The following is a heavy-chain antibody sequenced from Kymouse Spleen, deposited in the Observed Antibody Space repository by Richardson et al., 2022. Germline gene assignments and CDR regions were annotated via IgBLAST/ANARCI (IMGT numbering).Heavy chain of an antibody. CDR3: AREETGTTFDY. J-gene: IGHJ4*02. CDR1: GGSFSGYY. CDR2: INHSGST. Sequence: QVQLQQWGAGLLKPSETLSLTCAVYGGSFSGYYWSWIRQPPGKGLEWIGEINHSGSTNYNPSLKSRVTISVDTSKNQFSLKLSSVTAADTAVYYCAREETGTTFDYWGQGTLVTVSS. V-gene: IGHV4-34*01. D-gene: IGHD1-7*01.